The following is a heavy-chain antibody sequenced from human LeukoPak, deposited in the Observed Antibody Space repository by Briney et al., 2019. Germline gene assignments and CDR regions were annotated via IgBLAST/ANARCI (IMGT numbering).Heavy chain of an antibody. CDR2: IYSDGTT. Sequence: GGSLRLSCVVSGLTVSNNYMSWVRQAPGKGLEWVSVIYSDGTTRNADSVKGRFTISRDNSKNTVYLQMDSLRAEDTAVHYRARDKDAWGQGTLVTVSS. J-gene: IGHJ5*02. V-gene: IGHV3-66*01. CDR3: ARDKDA. CDR1: GLTVSNNY.